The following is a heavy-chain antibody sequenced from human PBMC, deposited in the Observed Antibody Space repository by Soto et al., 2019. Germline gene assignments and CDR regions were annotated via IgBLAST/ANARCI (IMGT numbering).Heavy chain of an antibody. CDR3: ARGELQVDY. Sequence: SETLSLTCTVSGGSISSYYWSWIRQPPGKGLEWIGYIYYSGSTNYNPSLKSRVTISVDTSKNQFSLKLSSVTAADTAVYYCARGELQVDYWGQGTLVTVSS. CDR1: GGSISSYY. D-gene: IGHD1-26*01. V-gene: IGHV4-59*01. J-gene: IGHJ4*02. CDR2: IYYSGST.